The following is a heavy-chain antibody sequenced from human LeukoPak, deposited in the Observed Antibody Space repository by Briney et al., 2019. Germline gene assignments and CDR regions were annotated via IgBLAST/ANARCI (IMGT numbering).Heavy chain of an antibody. CDR3: ARDRGSREDGMDV. D-gene: IGHD1-26*01. Sequence: GGSLRLSCAASGFTFSSYCMHWVRQAPGKGLEWVAIIWYDGNNKYYADFVKGRFTISRDNSKNTLYLQLNSLRAEDTAVYNCARDRGSREDGMDVWGQGTTVTVSS. J-gene: IGHJ6*02. V-gene: IGHV3-33*01. CDR1: GFTFSSYC. CDR2: IWYDGNNK.